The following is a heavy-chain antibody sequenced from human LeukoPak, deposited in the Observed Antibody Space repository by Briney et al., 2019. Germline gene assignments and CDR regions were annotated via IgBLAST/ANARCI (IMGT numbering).Heavy chain of an antibody. CDR1: GFTFSSYE. Sequence: PGGSLRLSCVASGFTFSSYEMNWVRQAPGKGLEWVSYISSSGGTKYYADSVKGRFTISRDNAKNSLYLQMSSLRAEDTAVYYCARVGEKAFHLWPEIDYWGQGTLVTVS. D-gene: IGHD5-24*01. CDR2: ISSSGGTK. J-gene: IGHJ4*02. CDR3: ARVGEKAFHLWPEIDY. V-gene: IGHV3-48*03.